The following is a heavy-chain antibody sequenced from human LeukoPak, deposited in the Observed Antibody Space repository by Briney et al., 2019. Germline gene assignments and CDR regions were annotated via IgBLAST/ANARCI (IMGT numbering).Heavy chain of an antibody. J-gene: IGHJ5*02. CDR2: INHSGRT. V-gene: IGHV4-34*01. CDR1: AGSLSGYY. Sequence: PSQTLSLTCAVYAGSLSGYYWSSIRHPPGEGLGWVGEINHSGRTTYNPSLTSRATISVDTSKNQFSLKLSSVTAADTAVYYCARVWRFGDHDPWGQGTLVTVSS. D-gene: IGHD3-10*01. CDR3: ARVWRFGDHDP.